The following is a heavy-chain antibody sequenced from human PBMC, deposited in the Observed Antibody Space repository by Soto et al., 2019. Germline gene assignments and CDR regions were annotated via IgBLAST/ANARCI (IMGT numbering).Heavy chain of an antibody. Sequence: VGFLRLSCAASGFTFSSYSMNWVLQAPGKGLEWVSSISSSSSYIYYADSVKGRFTISRDNAKNSLYLQMNSLRAEDTAVYYCARGPPDSIGGNDYWGQGTLVTVSS. V-gene: IGHV3-21*01. CDR2: ISSSSSYI. J-gene: IGHJ4*02. CDR3: ARGPPDSIGGNDY. D-gene: IGHD6-25*01. CDR1: GFTFSSYS.